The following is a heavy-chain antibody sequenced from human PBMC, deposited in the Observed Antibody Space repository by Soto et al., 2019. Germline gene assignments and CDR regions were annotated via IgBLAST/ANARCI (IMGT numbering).Heavy chain of an antibody. D-gene: IGHD1-1*01. Sequence: QVQLGQSGAEVKKPGSSVKVSCKASGGTFSSYAISWVRQAPGQGLEWMGGFIPIFGSANYAQKVQGRVTITADESTSTAYMERSSLRSQDTAVYYCAGGKLERRGMDVWGQGTTVTVSS. J-gene: IGHJ6*02. CDR3: AGGKLERRGMDV. V-gene: IGHV1-69*01. CDR1: GGTFSSYA. CDR2: FIPIFGSA.